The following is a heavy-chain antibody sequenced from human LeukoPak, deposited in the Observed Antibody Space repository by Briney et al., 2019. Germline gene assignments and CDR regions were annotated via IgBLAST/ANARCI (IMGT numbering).Heavy chain of an antibody. CDR2: IYHSGST. CDR3: APCHYDSSGEHYFDS. CDR1: GGSISSSSYY. V-gene: IGHV4-39*01. D-gene: IGHD3-22*01. Sequence: NPSETLSLTRTVSGGSISSSSYYWGWIRQPPGKGLEWIGSIYHSGSTYYNPSLKSRVTISVDTSKNQFSLKLSSVTAADTAVYYCAPCHYDSSGEHYFDSWGQGTLVTVSS. J-gene: IGHJ4*02.